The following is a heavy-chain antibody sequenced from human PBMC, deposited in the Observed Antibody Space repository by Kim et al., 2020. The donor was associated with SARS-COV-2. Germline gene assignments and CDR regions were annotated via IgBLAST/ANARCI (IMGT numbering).Heavy chain of an antibody. D-gene: IGHD3-9*01. CDR1: GGSFSGYY. CDR2: INHSGST. CDR3: ARGEDFDGRFDP. Sequence: SETLSLTCAVYGGSFSGYYWSWIRQPQGKGLEWIGEINHSGSTNYNPPLKSRVTISVDTSKNQFSLKLSSVTAADTAVYYCARGEDFDGRFDPWGQGTLVTVSS. V-gene: IGHV4-34*01. J-gene: IGHJ5*02.